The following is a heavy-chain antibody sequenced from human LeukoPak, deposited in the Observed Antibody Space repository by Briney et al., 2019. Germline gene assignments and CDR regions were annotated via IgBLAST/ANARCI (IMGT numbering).Heavy chain of an antibody. CDR1: GYSFMSYW. CDR3: ARSDRSGQLVFDY. V-gene: IGHV5-51*01. CDR2: IYPGDSDT. Sequence: GESLKISCKASGYSFMSYWIGWVRLLPGKGLEWMGIIYPGDSDTRYSPSFQGQVTISADKSINTAYLQWSSLKASDTALYYCARSDRSGQLVFDYWGQGTLVTVSS. D-gene: IGHD3-22*01. J-gene: IGHJ4*02.